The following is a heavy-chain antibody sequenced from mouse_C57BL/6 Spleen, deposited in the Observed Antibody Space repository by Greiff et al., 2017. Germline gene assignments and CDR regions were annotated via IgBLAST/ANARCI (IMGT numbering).Heavy chain of an antibody. CDR1: GYTFTSYW. CDR3: AREDDYEEWYFDV. Sequence: QVQLQQPGAELVKPGASVKLSCKASGYTFTSYWLQWVKQRPGQGLEWIGEIDPSDSYTNYNQKFKGKATLTVDTSSSTAYMQLSSLTSEDSAVYYCAREDDYEEWYFDVWGTGTTVTVSS. D-gene: IGHD2-4*01. J-gene: IGHJ1*03. V-gene: IGHV1-50*01. CDR2: IDPSDSYT.